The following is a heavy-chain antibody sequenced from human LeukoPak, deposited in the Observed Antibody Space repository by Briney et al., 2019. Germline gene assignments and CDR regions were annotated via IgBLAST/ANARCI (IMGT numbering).Heavy chain of an antibody. J-gene: IGHJ5*02. D-gene: IGHD1-26*01. CDR1: GGSISSSNW. CDR3: ARGFGATRSRWFDP. Sequence: SETLSLTCAVSGGSISSSNWWSWVRQPPGKGLGWIGEIYHSGSTNYNPSLKSQVTISVDKSKNQFSLKLSSVTAADTAVYYCARGFGATRSRWFDPWGQGTLVTVSS. CDR2: IYHSGST. V-gene: IGHV4-4*02.